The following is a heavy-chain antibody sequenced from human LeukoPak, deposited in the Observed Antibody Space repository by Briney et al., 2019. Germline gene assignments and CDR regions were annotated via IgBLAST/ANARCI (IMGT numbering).Heavy chain of an antibody. CDR3: ASAAMRVTAY. J-gene: IGHJ4*02. D-gene: IGHD2-21*02. Sequence: GGSLRLPCAASGFTFSTYWMSWVRQAPGKGLEWVANIKQDGSEKSYVDSVKGRFTISRDNAKNSLYLHMNSLGDEKTAVCYCASAAMRVTAYWGQRTLVTVSS. CDR2: IKQDGSEK. V-gene: IGHV3-7*03. CDR1: GFTFSTYW.